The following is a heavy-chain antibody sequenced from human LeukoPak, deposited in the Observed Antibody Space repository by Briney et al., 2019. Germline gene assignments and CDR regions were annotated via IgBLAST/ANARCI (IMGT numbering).Heavy chain of an antibody. V-gene: IGHV3-30-3*01. Sequence: LPGGSLRLSCAASGFTFSSYAMHWVRQAPGKGLEWVAVISYDGSNKYYADSVKGRFTISRDNSKNTLYLQMNSLRAEDTAVYYCARDRPRRAGSNYCSGGSCYPNDAFDIWGQGTMVTVSS. CDR1: GFTFSSYA. CDR2: ISYDGSNK. CDR3: ARDRPRRAGSNYCSGGSCYPNDAFDI. D-gene: IGHD2-15*01. J-gene: IGHJ3*02.